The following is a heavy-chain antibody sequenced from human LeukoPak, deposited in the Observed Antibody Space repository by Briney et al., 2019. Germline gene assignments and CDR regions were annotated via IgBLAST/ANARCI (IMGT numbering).Heavy chain of an antibody. Sequence: PGGSLRLSCAPSGFTFSDYWMTWVRQVPGKGLEWVANINRGGNEVHYVDSVKGRFTISGDNAKNSLYLQLDSLRVEDTAVYYCARVGTWELQRVFDYWGQGTLVTVSS. CDR3: ARVGTWELQRVFDY. CDR1: GFTFSDYW. D-gene: IGHD1-26*01. CDR2: INRGGNEV. V-gene: IGHV3-7*01. J-gene: IGHJ4*02.